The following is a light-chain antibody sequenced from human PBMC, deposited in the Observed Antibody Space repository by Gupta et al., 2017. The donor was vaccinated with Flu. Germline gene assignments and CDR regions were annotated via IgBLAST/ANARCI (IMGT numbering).Light chain of an antibody. CDR1: SGSIASNY. J-gene: IGLJ3*02. CDR3: QSYDSSNWV. Sequence: NFMLTQPHSVSESPGETVTISCTRSSGSIASNYVQWYQQRPGSAPTTVIYEDNQRPSGVPDRFSGSIDSSSNSASLTISGLKTEDEADYYCQSYDSSNWVFGGGTKLTVL. V-gene: IGLV6-57*03. CDR2: EDN.